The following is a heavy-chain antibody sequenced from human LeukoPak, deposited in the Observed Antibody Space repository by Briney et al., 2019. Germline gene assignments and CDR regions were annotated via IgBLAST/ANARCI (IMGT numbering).Heavy chain of an antibody. CDR3: ATALTGYSSSPYFDY. CDR1: GYTLTELS. D-gene: IGHD6-13*01. Sequence: ASVKVSCKVSGYTLTELSMHWVRQAPGKGLEWMGGFDPEDGETIYAQKFQGRVTMTEDTSTDTAYMELSSLRSEDTAVYYCATALTGYSSSPYFDYWGQGTLVTVSS. V-gene: IGHV1-24*01. J-gene: IGHJ4*02. CDR2: FDPEDGET.